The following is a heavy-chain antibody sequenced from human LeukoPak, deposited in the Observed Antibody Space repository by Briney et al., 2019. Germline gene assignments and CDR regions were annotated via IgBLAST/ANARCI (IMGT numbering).Heavy chain of an antibody. V-gene: IGHV3-21*01. CDR2: ISSSSSYI. CDR1: GFTFSSYS. CDR3: ARDREGYCSGGSCYAMSAFDI. J-gene: IGHJ3*02. Sequence: PGGSLRLSCAASGFTFSSYSMNWVRQAPGKGLEWVSSISSSSSYIYYADSVKGRFTISRDNAKNSLYLQMNSLRAEDTAVYYCARDREGYCSGGSCYAMSAFDIWGQGTMVTVSS. D-gene: IGHD2-15*01.